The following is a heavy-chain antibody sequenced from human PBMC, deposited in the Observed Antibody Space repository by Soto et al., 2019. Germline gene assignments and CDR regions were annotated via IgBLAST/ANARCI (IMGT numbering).Heavy chain of an antibody. CDR1: GFNFHTYT. V-gene: IGHV3-48*02. D-gene: IGHD2-2*03. Sequence: DVQLVESGGGLVKPGGSLRLSCAASGFNFHTYTMTWVRQAPGKGLEWVSYISGTSETIFYADSVEGRFTISRDNAKNSLYPQLNSLRDEETAVYYCATGYCRSDNCHFTHWGQGTLVTVSS. CDR2: ISGTSETI. J-gene: IGHJ4*02. CDR3: ATGYCRSDNCHFTH.